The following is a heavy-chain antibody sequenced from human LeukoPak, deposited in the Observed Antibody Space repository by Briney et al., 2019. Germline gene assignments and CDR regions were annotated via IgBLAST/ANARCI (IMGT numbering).Heavy chain of an antibody. CDR3: ARDREDILTSYVFDY. D-gene: IGHD3-9*01. J-gene: IGHJ4*02. CDR1: GFTFGDYA. CDR2: LSHDGGKN. V-gene: IGHV3-30-3*01. Sequence: GGSLRLSCTASGFTFGDYAMSWFRQAPGKGLEWVAVLSHDGGKNYYADSVKGRFTISRDNSKNTLYLQMNSLRAEDTAVYFCARDREDILTSYVFDYWGQGTLVTVSS.